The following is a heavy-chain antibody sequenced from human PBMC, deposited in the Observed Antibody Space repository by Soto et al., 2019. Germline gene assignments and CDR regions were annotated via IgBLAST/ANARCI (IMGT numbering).Heavy chain of an antibody. CDR3: ARGPYYYDSSGYYDNWFDP. CDR2: INPNSGGT. Sequence: QVQLVQSGAEVKKPGASVKVSCKASGYTFTGYYMHWVRQAPGQGLEWMGWINPNSGGTNYAQKLQGWVTMTRDTSISTAYMELSRLRSDDTAVYYCARGPYYYDSSGYYDNWFDPWGQGTLVTVSS. CDR1: GYTFTGYY. D-gene: IGHD3-22*01. V-gene: IGHV1-2*04. J-gene: IGHJ5*02.